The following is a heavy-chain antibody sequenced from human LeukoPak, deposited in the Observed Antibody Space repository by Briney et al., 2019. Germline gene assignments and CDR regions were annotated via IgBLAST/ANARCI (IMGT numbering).Heavy chain of an antibody. CDR3: AKDMGYCSSTNCPLDY. CDR1: GFTFSSYG. V-gene: IGHV3-30*18. Sequence: GGSLRLSCAASGFTFSSYGMHWVREAPGKGLEWVAVISYDGSNKYYADSVKGRFTISRDNSKNTLYLQMNSLRAEDTAVYYCAKDMGYCSSTNCPLDYWGQGTLVTVFS. CDR2: ISYDGSNK. D-gene: IGHD2-2*01. J-gene: IGHJ4*02.